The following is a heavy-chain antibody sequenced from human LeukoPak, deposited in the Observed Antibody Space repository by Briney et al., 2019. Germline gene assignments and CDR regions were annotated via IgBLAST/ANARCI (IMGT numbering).Heavy chain of an antibody. D-gene: IGHD3-9*01. CDR2: INHSGST. Sequence: PSETLSLTYTVSGGSINSNTYYWGWIRQPPGKGLEWIGSINHSGSTYYNPSLKSRVSISVDTSRNQFSLKLSSVTAADTAVYYCARNFVGPWGQGTLVTVSS. CDR3: ARNFVGP. J-gene: IGHJ5*02. CDR1: GGSINSNTYY. V-gene: IGHV4-39*07.